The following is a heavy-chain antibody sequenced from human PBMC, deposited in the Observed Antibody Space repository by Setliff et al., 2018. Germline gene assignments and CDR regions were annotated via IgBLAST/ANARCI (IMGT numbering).Heavy chain of an antibody. Sequence: QPGGSLRLSCAASGFTFSSYWMSWVRQAPGKGLEWVANIKQDGSEKYYVDSVKGRFSISRDNAKNSLYLQMNSLRAEDTALYYCAKGIVDTAMVTGVRYYYYYYGMDVWGQGTTVTVSS. CDR1: GFTFSSYW. D-gene: IGHD5-18*01. CDR3: AKGIVDTAMVTGVRYYYYYYGMDV. J-gene: IGHJ6*02. V-gene: IGHV3-7*03. CDR2: IKQDGSEK.